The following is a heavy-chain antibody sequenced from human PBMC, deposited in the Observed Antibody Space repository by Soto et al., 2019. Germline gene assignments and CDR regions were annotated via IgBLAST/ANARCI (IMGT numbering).Heavy chain of an antibody. CDR3: ARRPTEGATLGLYYGMDV. D-gene: IGHD1-26*01. J-gene: IGHJ6*02. Sequence: EVQLVQSGAEVKKPGESLRISCKGSGYSFTSYWISWVRQMPGKGLEWMGRIDPSDSYTNYSPSFQGHVTISADKSISTAYLQWSSLKASDTAMYYCARRPTEGATLGLYYGMDVWGQGTTVTVSS. CDR1: GYSFTSYW. V-gene: IGHV5-10-1*03. CDR2: IDPSDSYT.